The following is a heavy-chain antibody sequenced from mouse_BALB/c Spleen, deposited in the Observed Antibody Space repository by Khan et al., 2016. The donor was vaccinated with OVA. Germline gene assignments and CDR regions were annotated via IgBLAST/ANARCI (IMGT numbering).Heavy chain of an antibody. V-gene: IGHV2-6-2*01. CDR3: ARHQFPLSMDS. Sequence: QVQLQQSGPDLVAPSQSLSITCSVSWFSLTSFAIHWVRQPPGKGLEWLVVIWSDGRTTYNSSLKSRLSISKDNSKSQVFLKINSLQTDDTAMYYCARHQFPLSMDSWGQGTSVTVSS. CDR2: IWSDGRT. J-gene: IGHJ4*01. CDR1: WFSLTSFA.